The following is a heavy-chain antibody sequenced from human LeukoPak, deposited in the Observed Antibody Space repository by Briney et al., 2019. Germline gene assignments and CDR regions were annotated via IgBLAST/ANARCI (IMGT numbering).Heavy chain of an antibody. J-gene: IGHJ4*02. Sequence: PSETLSLTCTVSGGSISSYYWSWIRQPPGKGLEWIGYIYYSGSTYYNPSLKSRVTISVDTSKNQFSLKLSSVTAADTAGYYCARDYSSSWYYFDYWGQGTLVTVSS. V-gene: IGHV4-59*01. D-gene: IGHD6-13*01. CDR3: ARDYSSSWYYFDY. CDR2: IYYSGST. CDR1: GGSISSYY.